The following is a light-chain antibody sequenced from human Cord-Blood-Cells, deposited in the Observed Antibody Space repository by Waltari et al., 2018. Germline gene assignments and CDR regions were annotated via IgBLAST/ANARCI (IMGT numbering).Light chain of an antibody. Sequence: DIVMTQSPLSLPVTPGEPASISCRSSQSILHSNGYSYLDGYLQKPGQSPQRLSYLGSNVASVVPDMFSGRRSGTGVTLKISRVEAEEVEVYSCRQSLQSLQTTLTFGGGTNGEIK. CDR3: RQSLQSLQTTLT. CDR1: QSILHSNGYSY. CDR2: LGS. V-gene: IGKV2-28*01. J-gene: IGKJ4*01.